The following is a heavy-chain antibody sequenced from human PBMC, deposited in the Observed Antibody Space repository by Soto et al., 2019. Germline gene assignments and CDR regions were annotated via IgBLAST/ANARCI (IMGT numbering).Heavy chain of an antibody. D-gene: IGHD2-21*01. CDR2: IYRTGST. Sequence: SETLSLTCAVSGGSFTSNNWWTWVRQPPGQGLEWIGEIYRTGSTNYNPSLKSRVTISVDTSKNQFSLKLSSVTGADTAVYYCARERGDTHWIDPWGQGTLVTVSS. V-gene: IGHV4-4*02. J-gene: IGHJ5*02. CDR1: GGSFTSNNW. CDR3: ARERGDTHWIDP.